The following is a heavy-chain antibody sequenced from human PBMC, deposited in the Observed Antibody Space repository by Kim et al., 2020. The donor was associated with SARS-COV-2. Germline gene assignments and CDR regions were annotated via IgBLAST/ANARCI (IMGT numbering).Heavy chain of an antibody. V-gene: IGHV1-3*01. CDR2: INGGNGNT. D-gene: IGHD3-10*01. Sequence: ASVKVSCKASVYTFDTYALYWVRQAPGQRFEWMGWINGGNGNTRYSQNFQGRVTITRDTSATTAYMELSSLTFKDTAVYYCAREGSGSYNWLDPWGQGTL. CDR3: AREGSGSYNWLDP. CDR1: VYTFDTYA. J-gene: IGHJ5*02.